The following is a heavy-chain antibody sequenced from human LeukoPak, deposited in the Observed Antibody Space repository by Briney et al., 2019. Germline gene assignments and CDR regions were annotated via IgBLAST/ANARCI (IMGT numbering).Heavy chain of an antibody. V-gene: IGHV1-2*02. CDR3: ARGPNGDYVAFYWFDP. J-gene: IGHJ5*02. Sequence: GASVKVSCKASGYTFTGYYIHWVRQAPGQGLEWMGWINPNSGGTDYAQKFQGRVTLTRDTSISTAYTELSRLISDDTAVYYCARGPNGDYVAFYWFDPWGQGTLVTVSS. D-gene: IGHD4-17*01. CDR1: GYTFTGYY. CDR2: INPNSGGT.